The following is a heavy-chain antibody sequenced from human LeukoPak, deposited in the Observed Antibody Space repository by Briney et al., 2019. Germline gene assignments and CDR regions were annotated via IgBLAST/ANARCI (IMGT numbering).Heavy chain of an antibody. V-gene: IGHV3-7*01. D-gene: IGHD6-6*01. CDR3: ASSSYSSSSA. CDR2: INEDGSQK. Sequence: GGSLRLSCAASGITFTNYWMIWVRQAPGKGLEWVANINEDGSQKYYVGSVEGRFTISRDNAKNSVFLQMNGLRAEDTAVYYCASSSYSSSSAWGQGTLVTVSS. CDR1: GITFTNYW. J-gene: IGHJ5*02.